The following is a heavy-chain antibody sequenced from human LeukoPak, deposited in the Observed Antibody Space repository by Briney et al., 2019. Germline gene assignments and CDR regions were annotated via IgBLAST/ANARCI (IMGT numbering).Heavy chain of an antibody. CDR3: ARKITIFGVVRNWFDP. CDR1: GYSISSGYY. J-gene: IGHJ5*02. Sequence: SETLSLTCAVSGYSISSGYYWGWIRQPPGKGLEWIGSIYHSGSTYYNPSLKSRVTISVDTSKNQFSLKLSSVTAADTAVYYCARKITIFGVVRNWFDPWGQGTLVTVSS. D-gene: IGHD3-3*01. CDR2: IYHSGST. V-gene: IGHV4-38-2*01.